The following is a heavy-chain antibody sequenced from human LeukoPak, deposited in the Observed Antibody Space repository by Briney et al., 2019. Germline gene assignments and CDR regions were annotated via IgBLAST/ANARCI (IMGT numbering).Heavy chain of an antibody. CDR3: ARGGRSGSHDKFDY. CDR1: GFTFSSYA. V-gene: IGHV3-64*01. CDR2: ISSDGDRT. Sequence: GGSLTLSCAASGFTFSSYAMHWVRQAPGKGLEFVSGISSDGDRTYYVSSVRGRFIISRDNSKNTLDLQMGSLRGDDMAVYYCARGGRSGSHDKFDYWGQGTLVTVSS. D-gene: IGHD1-26*01. J-gene: IGHJ4*02.